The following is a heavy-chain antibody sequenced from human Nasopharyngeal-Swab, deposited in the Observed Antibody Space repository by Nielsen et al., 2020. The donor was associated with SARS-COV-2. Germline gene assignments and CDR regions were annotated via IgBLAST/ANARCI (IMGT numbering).Heavy chain of an antibody. D-gene: IGHD5-12*01. CDR2: IKEDGNEQ. Sequence: GESLKISCAASGFTFSAFWMSWVRQAPGRGLEWVANIKEDGNEQYYADSVKGRFTISRDNSKNTLYLQMNSLRAEDTAVYYCATFSGYPTVLDAFDIWGQGTMVTVSS. CDR3: ATFSGYPTVLDAFDI. CDR1: GFTFSAFW. V-gene: IGHV3-7*01. J-gene: IGHJ3*02.